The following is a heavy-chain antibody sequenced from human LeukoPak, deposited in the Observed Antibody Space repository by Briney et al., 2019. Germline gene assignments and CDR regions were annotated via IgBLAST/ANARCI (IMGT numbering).Heavy chain of an antibody. CDR3: ARAVGNYYYYMDV. D-gene: IGHD1-26*01. Sequence: SETLSLTCIVSGGSISSSGYYWGWIRQPPEKGLEWIGSIYYTGSTYYNPSLKSRVTISVDTSKNQFSLKLSSVTAADTAVYYCARAVGNYYYYMDVWGKGTTVTISS. J-gene: IGHJ6*03. V-gene: IGHV4-39*07. CDR1: GGSISSSGYY. CDR2: IYYTGST.